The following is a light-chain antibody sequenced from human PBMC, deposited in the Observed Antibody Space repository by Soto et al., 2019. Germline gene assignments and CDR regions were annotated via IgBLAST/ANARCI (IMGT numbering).Light chain of an antibody. CDR3: AAWDDSLNGRV. CDR2: SNY. J-gene: IGLJ3*02. Sequence: QSVLTQPPSASVTPGQTVTISCSGSRSNIGTNPVNWYQQLPGTAPKLLIYSNYQRPSGVPDRFSGSKSGTSASLAISGLQSEDEAEYYCAAWDDSLNGRVFGGGTKVTVL. CDR1: RSNIGTNP. V-gene: IGLV1-44*01.